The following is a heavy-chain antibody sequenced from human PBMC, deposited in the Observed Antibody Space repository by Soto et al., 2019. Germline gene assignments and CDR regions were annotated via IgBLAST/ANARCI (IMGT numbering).Heavy chain of an antibody. CDR2: IYWDDDK. CDR3: THSIDTSMALDY. CDR1: GFSLSTNGVG. J-gene: IGHJ4*02. D-gene: IGHD5-18*01. V-gene: IGHV2-5*02. Sequence: QITLKESGPTLVRPTQTHTLTCTFSGFSLSTNGVGVGWIRQPPGKALEWLALIYWDDDKRYSPSLQTRLTIAKDTSKNQVVLTVTNMDPVDTATYYCTHSIDTSMALDYWGQGTLVTVSS.